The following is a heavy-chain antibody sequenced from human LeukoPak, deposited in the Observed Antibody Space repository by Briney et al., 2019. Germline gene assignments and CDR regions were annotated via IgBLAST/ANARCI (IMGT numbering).Heavy chain of an antibody. J-gene: IGHJ4*02. D-gene: IGHD3-16*01. CDR2: INSDSSLM. CDR3: IRDLFDDYSLDY. Sequence: GGSVRLSCAASGFTFSSYSMNWVRQAPGKGLEWVSSINSDSSLMFYAESVKGRFTISRDNARNSLYLQMNSLRAEDTAVYYCIRDLFDDYSLDYWGQGDLVTVSS. CDR1: GFTFSSYS. V-gene: IGHV3-21*01.